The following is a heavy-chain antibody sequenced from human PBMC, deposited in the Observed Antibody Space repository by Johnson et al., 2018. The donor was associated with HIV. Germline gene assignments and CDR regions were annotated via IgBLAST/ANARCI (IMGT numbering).Heavy chain of an antibody. CDR1: GFTFDDYA. CDR2: MSWNSGNI. Sequence: VQLVESGGGLVQPGRSLRLSCAASGFTFDDYAMHWVRQGPGKGLEWVSGMSWNSGNIGYADSVQGRFTISRDNAKNSLYLQMNSLRAEDTALYYCAKDASRGHDVFDVWGQGTMVTVSS. J-gene: IGHJ3*01. CDR3: AKDASRGHDVFDV. V-gene: IGHV3-9*01. D-gene: IGHD3-10*01.